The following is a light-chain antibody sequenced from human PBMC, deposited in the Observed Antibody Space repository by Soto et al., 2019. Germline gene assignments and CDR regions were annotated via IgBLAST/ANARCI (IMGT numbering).Light chain of an antibody. CDR2: GAS. V-gene: IGKV3-20*01. Sequence: EIVLTQSPGTLSLSPGERATLSCRASQSVSSSYLAWYQQKPGQAPRLLIYGASSRATGIPDRFSGSGSGTDFTLTISRLEPEDVAVYYYQQDGSSPPRSDTFGQGTKLDIK. CDR3: QQDGSSPPRSDT. CDR1: QSVSSSY. J-gene: IGKJ2*01.